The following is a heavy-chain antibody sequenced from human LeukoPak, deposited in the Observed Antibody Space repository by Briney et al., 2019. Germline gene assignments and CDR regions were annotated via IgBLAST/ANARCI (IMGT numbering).Heavy chain of an antibody. V-gene: IGHV1-2*02. J-gene: IGHJ4*02. D-gene: IGHD3-10*01. Sequence: ASVKVSCKASGYTFTDYYIHWVRQAPGHGLEWMGWVNPHSGGTNYAQKFQGRVTMTRDTSISTAYMELSRLRSDDTAVYYCARVLLWFGEWDWGQGTLVTVSS. CDR1: GYTFTDYY. CDR2: VNPHSGGT. CDR3: ARVLLWFGEWD.